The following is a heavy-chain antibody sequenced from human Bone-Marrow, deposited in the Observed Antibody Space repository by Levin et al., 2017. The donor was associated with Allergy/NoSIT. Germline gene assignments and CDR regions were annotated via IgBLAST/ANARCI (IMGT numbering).Heavy chain of an antibody. CDR3: ARDALARYCRSVGCSCDY. Sequence: GGSLRLSCAASGFNFSTYYMSWIRQAPGKGLEWLTYISTTGSVIYYGDSVKGRFTVSRDNARNSLYLQMNSLRAEDTAVYYCARDALARYCRSVGCSCDYWGPGVLVTVSS. CDR2: ISTTGSVI. D-gene: IGHD2-2*01. CDR1: GFNFSTYY. J-gene: IGHJ4*02. V-gene: IGHV3-11*01.